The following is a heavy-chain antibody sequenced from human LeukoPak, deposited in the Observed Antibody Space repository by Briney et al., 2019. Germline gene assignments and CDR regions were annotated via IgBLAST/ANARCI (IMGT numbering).Heavy chain of an antibody. J-gene: IGHJ4*02. CDR2: IIPIFGTA. CDR3: AWSRAQLWTHTFDY. CDR1: GGTFSSYA. Sequence: RASAKVSCKASGGTFSSYAISWVRQAPGQGLEWMGGIIPIFGTANYAQKFQGRVTITADESTSTAYMELSSLRSEDTAVYYCAWSRAQLWTHTFDYWGQGTLVTVSS. V-gene: IGHV1-69*13. D-gene: IGHD5-18*01.